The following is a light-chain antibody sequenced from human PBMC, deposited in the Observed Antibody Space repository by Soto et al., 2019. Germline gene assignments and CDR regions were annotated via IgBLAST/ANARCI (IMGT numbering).Light chain of an antibody. Sequence: QSALTQPPSASGSPGQSVTISCTGTSNDVGAYDYVSWYQQHPGKAPKLMIYEINKRPSGVPDRFSGSKSGNTASLTVSGLQAEDEADYYCSSFAGSNNFPYVFGTGTKLTVL. CDR3: SSFAGSNNFPYV. J-gene: IGLJ1*01. V-gene: IGLV2-8*01. CDR2: EIN. CDR1: SNDVGAYDY.